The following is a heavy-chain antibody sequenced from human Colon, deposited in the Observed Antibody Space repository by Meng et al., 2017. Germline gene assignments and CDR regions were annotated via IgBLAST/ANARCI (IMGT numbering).Heavy chain of an antibody. CDR3: ARDNWATWYFDL. D-gene: IGHD7-27*01. V-gene: IGHV3-7*01. CDR1: GFNFNLYW. Sequence: GGSLRLSCAASGFNFNLYWISWVRQAPGKGPEWVANIKPDGSEIYYVDSVKDRFTITRDNTKNSVYLQMNSLGAEDTAVYYCARDNWATWYFDLWGRGTLVTVSS. CDR2: IKPDGSEI. J-gene: IGHJ2*01.